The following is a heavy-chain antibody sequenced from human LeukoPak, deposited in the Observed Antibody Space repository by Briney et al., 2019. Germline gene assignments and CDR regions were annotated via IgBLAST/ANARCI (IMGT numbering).Heavy chain of an antibody. CDR2: INHSGST. V-gene: IGHV4-34*01. J-gene: IGHJ5*02. CDR3: AIGRPTKLLWFGESRNWFDP. CDR1: GGSFSGYY. Sequence: SETLCLTCAVYGGSFSGYYWSWIRQPPGKGLEWIGEINHSGSTNYNPSLKSRVTISVDTSKNQFSLKLSSVTAADTAVYYCAIGRPTKLLWFGESRNWFDPWGQGTLVTVSS. D-gene: IGHD3-10*01.